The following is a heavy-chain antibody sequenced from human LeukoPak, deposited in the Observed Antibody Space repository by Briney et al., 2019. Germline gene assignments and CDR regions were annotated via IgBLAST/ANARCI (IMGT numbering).Heavy chain of an antibody. J-gene: IGHJ5*02. CDR1: GGSISSYY. Sequence: PSGTLSLTCTVSGGSISSYYWSWIRQPPGKGLEWIGYIYYSGSTNYNPSLKSRVTISVDTSKNQFSLKLSSVTAADTAVYYCARGPRFLQFDPWGQGTLVTVSS. CDR3: ARGPRFLQFDP. D-gene: IGHD3-10*01. CDR2: IYYSGST. V-gene: IGHV4-59*01.